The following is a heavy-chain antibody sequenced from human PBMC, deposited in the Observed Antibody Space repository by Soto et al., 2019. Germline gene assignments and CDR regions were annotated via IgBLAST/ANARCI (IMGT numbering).Heavy chain of an antibody. D-gene: IGHD3-10*01. CDR2: ISYDGSNK. Sequence: PGGSLRLSCAASGFTFSSYAMHWVRQAPGKGLEWVAVISYDGSNKYYADSVKGRFTISRDNSKNTLYLQMNSLRAEDTAVYYCARDEKKELWFGELFLAGWFDPWGQGTLVTVSS. CDR3: ARDEKKELWFGELFLAGWFDP. CDR1: GFTFSSYA. J-gene: IGHJ5*02. V-gene: IGHV3-30-3*01.